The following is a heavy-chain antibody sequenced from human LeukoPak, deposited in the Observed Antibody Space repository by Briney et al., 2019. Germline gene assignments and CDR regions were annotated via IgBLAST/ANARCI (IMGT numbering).Heavy chain of an antibody. D-gene: IGHD3-16*01. CDR1: GYSISSGYH. J-gene: IGHJ4*02. V-gene: IGHV4-38-2*02. CDR2: VFHSGST. Sequence: SETLPLTCAVSGYSISSGYHWGWIRQPPGKGLEWIGSVFHSGSTYYNPSLESRVTVSVDTSQNQFYLKVSSVTAADTAVYYCARDAYDHSDYWGQGTLVTVSS. CDR3: ARDAYDHSDY.